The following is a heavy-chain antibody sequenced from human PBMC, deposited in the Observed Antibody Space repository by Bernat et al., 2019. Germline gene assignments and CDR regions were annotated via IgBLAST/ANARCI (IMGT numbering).Heavy chain of an antibody. V-gene: IGHV3-7*04. Sequence: EVQLVESGGGLVQPGGSLRLSCAASGFTFSSYWMSWVRQAPGKGLEWVANLNQDGSEQHYVDSVKGRFAISRDKARNSLYLQMNSLRAEDTAVYFCARVIQKGFTGYDHDYWGQGTLVTVS. CDR2: LNQDGSEQ. CDR3: ARVIQKGFTGYDHDY. CDR1: GFTFSSYW. D-gene: IGHD5-12*01. J-gene: IGHJ4*02.